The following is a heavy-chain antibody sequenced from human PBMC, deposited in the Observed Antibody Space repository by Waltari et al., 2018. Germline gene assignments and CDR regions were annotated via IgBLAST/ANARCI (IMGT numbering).Heavy chain of an antibody. D-gene: IGHD2-15*01. CDR2: IYRSGRT. J-gene: IGHJ4*02. CDR1: GDSMSSNYW. V-gene: IGHV4-4*02. CDR3: ARDRGRGLYLDS. Sequence: QLQLQESGPGLVKHSGTLSLTCAVSGDSMSSNYWWSWVRQPPQKGLEWIGQIYRSGRTNYNPSLESRVTISMDTSNSQFSLKLTSTTAADTAIYYCARDRGRGLYLDSWGQGTLVTVSP.